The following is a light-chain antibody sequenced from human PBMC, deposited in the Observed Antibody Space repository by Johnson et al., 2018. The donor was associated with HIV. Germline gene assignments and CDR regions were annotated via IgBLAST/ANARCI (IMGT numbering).Light chain of an antibody. V-gene: IGLV1-44*01. CDR2: SNN. CDR1: SSNIGSNT. CDR3: AAWDDSLNGPYV. Sequence: QPVLTQPPSASGTPVQRVTISCSGSSSNIGSNTVNWYQQLPGTAPKLLIYSNNQRPSGVPDRFSGSKSGTSASLAIRGLQSEDEADYYCAAWDDSLNGPYVFGTGTKVTVL. J-gene: IGLJ1*01.